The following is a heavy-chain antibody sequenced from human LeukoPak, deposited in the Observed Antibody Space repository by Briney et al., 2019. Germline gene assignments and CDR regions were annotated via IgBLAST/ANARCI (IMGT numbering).Heavy chain of an antibody. D-gene: IGHD4-23*01. J-gene: IGHJ6*02. CDR3: AKAGGNFYYFGMDV. V-gene: IGHV3-74*01. CDR1: GFTFSSYW. CDR2: IKSDGRST. Sequence: PGGSLRLSCAASGFTFSSYWMHWVRQAPGQGLAWVSRIKSDGRSTNYVDSVKGRFTISRDNAKNTVYLQMNSLRVEDTAVYYCAKAGGNFYYFGMDVWGQGTTVTVSS.